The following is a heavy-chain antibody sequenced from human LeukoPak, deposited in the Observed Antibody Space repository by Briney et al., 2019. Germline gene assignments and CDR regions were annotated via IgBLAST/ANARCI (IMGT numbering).Heavy chain of an antibody. J-gene: IGHJ4*02. CDR2: LYSDGNT. V-gene: IGHV3-53*01. Sequence: GGSLRLSCAASGFTVITNDMTWVRQAPGKGLERVSVLYSDGNTKYADSVQGRFTISRDNSKNTLYLEMNSLSPDDAAVYYCARGVEPLAANTLAYWGQGTLVTVSS. CDR1: GFTVITND. CDR3: ARGVEPLAANTLAY. D-gene: IGHD1-14*01.